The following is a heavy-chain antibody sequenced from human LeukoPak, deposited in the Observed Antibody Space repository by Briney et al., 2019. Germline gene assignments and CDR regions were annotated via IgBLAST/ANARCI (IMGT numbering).Heavy chain of an antibody. CDR2: FDPEDGET. CDR3: ATVTMVRGISVFDI. CDR1: GYTLTELS. J-gene: IGHJ3*02. Sequence: ASVKVSCKVSGYTLTELSMHWVRQAPGKGLEWMGGFDPEDGETIYAQKFQGRVTMTEDTSTDKAYMELSSLRSEDTAVYYCATVTMVRGISVFDIWGQGTMVTVSS. D-gene: IGHD3-10*01. V-gene: IGHV1-24*01.